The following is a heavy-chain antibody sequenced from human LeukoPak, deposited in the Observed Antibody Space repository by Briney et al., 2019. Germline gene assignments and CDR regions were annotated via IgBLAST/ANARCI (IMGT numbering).Heavy chain of an antibody. Sequence: GGSLRLSCAASGFTFSSYWMSWVRQAPGKGLEWVANIKQDGSEKYYVDSVKGRFTISRDNAKNSLYLQMNSLRAEDTAVYYCARGAGMYVTAPDYWGQGTLVTVSS. V-gene: IGHV3-7*01. J-gene: IGHJ4*02. CDR1: GFTFSSYW. D-gene: IGHD2-21*02. CDR3: ARGAGMYVTAPDY. CDR2: IKQDGSEK.